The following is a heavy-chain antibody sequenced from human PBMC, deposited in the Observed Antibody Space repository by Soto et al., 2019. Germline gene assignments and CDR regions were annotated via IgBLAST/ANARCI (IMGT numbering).Heavy chain of an antibody. CDR3: VKGVVGVDDAFDI. V-gene: IGHV3-23*01. CDR2: ISGSGGST. J-gene: IGHJ3*02. D-gene: IGHD2-15*01. CDR1: GFTFSSYA. Sequence: GGSLRLSCAASGFTFSSYAMSWVRQAPGKGLEWVSAISGSGGSTYYADSVKGRFTISRDNSKNTLYLQMNSLRAEDTAVYYCVKGVVGVDDAFDIWGQGTMVTVSS.